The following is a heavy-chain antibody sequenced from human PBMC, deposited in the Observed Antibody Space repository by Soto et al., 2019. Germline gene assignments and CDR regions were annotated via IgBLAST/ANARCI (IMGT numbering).Heavy chain of an antibody. D-gene: IGHD2-15*01. CDR3: ARGWGCSSGSCYFTS. Sequence: DVQLVESGGGLVQPGGSLTLSCAASGFTFGSYSMNWVRQAPGKGLEWVSYISSTSSAIWYADSLKGRFIISRDNAENSLYLQMHSLRAEDKAVYFCARGWGCSSGSCYFTSWGQGTLVTVSS. CDR2: ISSTSSAI. CDR1: GFTFGSYS. V-gene: IGHV3-48*04. J-gene: IGHJ5*02.